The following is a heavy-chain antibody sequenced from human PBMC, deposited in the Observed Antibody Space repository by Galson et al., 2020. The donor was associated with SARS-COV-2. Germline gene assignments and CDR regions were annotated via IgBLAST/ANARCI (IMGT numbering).Heavy chain of an antibody. D-gene: IGHD2-21*02. J-gene: IGHJ4*02. V-gene: IGHV3-30-3*01. CDR2: ISYDGSNK. Sequence: GGSLRLSCAATGFTFSSYAMHWVRPAPGKGLEWVAVISYDGSNKYYADSVKGRFTISRDNSKNTLYLQVTSLRAEDTALYYCARDPGVLVTGNFDYWGQGTLVTVSS. CDR1: GFTFSSYA. CDR3: ARDPGVLVTGNFDY.